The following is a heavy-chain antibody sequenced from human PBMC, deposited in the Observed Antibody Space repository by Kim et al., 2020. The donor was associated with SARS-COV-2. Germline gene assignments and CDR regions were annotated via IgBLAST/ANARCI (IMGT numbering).Heavy chain of an antibody. CDR3: ARETTAGTDY. V-gene: IGHV1-8*01. Sequence: GDAQKFQGRVTMTRNTSISTAYMGLSSLRSEDTAVYYCARETTAGTDYWGQGTLVTVSS. J-gene: IGHJ4*02. D-gene: IGHD6-13*01.